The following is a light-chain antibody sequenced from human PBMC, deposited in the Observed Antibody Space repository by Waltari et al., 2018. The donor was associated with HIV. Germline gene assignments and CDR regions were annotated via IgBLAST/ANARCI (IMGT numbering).Light chain of an antibody. CDR1: SSNIGGNT. V-gene: IGLV1-44*01. J-gene: IGLJ3*02. CDR3: ATWDDSLSGPV. CDR2: STD. Sequence: QSVLTQPPSASGTPGQRVTISCFGSSSNIGGNTVNWYLQFPGSAPQLLMYSTDQRPSGCPDRFSGSKSGTSASLAISGLQSEDEADYYCATWDDSLSGPVFGGGTKVTVV.